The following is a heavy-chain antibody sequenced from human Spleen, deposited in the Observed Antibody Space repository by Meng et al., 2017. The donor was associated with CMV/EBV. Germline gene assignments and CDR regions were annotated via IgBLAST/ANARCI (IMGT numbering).Heavy chain of an antibody. Sequence: CTVPGGSVTSGLYCWTWIRQPPGKGLEWIAYFYDRGTTNYNPSLNTRVSISVDTSKTPIFLRLNSVTAADTAMYFCARDRGGGDGFDIWGQGTMVTVS. V-gene: IGHV4-61*01. D-gene: IGHD3-16*01. J-gene: IGHJ3*02. CDR3: ARDRGGGDGFDI. CDR2: FYDRGTT. CDR1: GGSVTSGLYC.